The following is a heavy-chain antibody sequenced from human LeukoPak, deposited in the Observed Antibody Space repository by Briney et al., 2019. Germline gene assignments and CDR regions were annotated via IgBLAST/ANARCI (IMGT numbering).Heavy chain of an antibody. CDR1: GFTFSSYS. Sequence: GGSLRLSCAASGFTFSSYSMNWVRQAPGKGLEWVSAISGSGGSTYYADSVKGRFTISRDNSKNTLYLQMNSLRAEDTAVYYCAKDERPYYYDSSGYSYWGQGTLVTVSS. CDR2: ISGSGGST. J-gene: IGHJ4*02. CDR3: AKDERPYYYDSSGYSY. V-gene: IGHV3-23*01. D-gene: IGHD3-22*01.